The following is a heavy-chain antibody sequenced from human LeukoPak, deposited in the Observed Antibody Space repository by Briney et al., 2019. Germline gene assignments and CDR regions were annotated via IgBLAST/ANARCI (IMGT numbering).Heavy chain of an antibody. CDR2: ISGSGDNT. Sequence: GGSLRLSCTASRFTFSSYAMSWVRQAPGKGLEWVSAISGSGDNTYYADSVKGRFTISRDNSKNTLYLQMNSLRAEDTAVYYCAKFPKFYYEGYWGQGTLVTVSS. CDR1: RFTFSSYA. V-gene: IGHV3-23*01. CDR3: AKFPKFYYEGY. J-gene: IGHJ4*02. D-gene: IGHD3-22*01.